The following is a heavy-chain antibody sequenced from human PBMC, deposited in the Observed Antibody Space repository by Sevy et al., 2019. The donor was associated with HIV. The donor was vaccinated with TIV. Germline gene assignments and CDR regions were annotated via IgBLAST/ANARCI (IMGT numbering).Heavy chain of an antibody. J-gene: IGHJ6*04. CDR2: ITTYNGGI. V-gene: IGHV1-18*01. D-gene: IGHD1-26*01. Sequence: ASVKVSCKSSGYTFTYYAVTWVRQGPGQGLEWMGGITTYNGGINLAQKFRDGVTMTADVTARTLYLDLRSLTSDDTATYYCARGRAPNSVDVWGKGTTVTVSS. CDR1: GYTFTYYA. CDR3: ARGRAPNSVDV.